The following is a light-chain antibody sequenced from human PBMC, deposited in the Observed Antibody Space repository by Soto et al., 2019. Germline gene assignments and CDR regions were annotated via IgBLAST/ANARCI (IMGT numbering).Light chain of an antibody. CDR3: QQYSTLPHT. CDR2: GVS. Sequence: ESVLTQSPGTLSLSPGERATLSCRASQSVSNSFFAWYQQKPGQAPRLLIYGVSSRATGIPDRFSGSGSGTDFTLTISRLEPEHFVVYYCQQYSTLPHTFGQGTKLEVK. CDR1: QSVSNSF. J-gene: IGKJ2*01. V-gene: IGKV3-20*01.